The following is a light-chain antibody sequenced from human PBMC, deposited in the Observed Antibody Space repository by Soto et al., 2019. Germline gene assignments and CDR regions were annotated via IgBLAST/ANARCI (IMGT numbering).Light chain of an antibody. J-gene: IGKJ1*01. Sequence: EIEMTQSPATLSVSPGERATLSCRASRSVSSNLAWYQQKPGQAPRLLIYGASTRATGIPARFSGSGSGTDFTLTISSLQPEDFATYYCQQANSFPRTFGQGTKVDIK. CDR1: RSVSSN. CDR2: GAS. CDR3: QQANSFPRT. V-gene: IGKV3-15*01.